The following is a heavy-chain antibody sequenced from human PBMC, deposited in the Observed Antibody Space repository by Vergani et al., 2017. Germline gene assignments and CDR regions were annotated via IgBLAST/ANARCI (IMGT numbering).Heavy chain of an antibody. CDR3: ARHTTYTDS. J-gene: IGHJ4*02. V-gene: IGHV5-51*01. CDR2: IYPAHSDT. D-gene: IGHD1-1*01. CDR1: EYSFGNYW. Sequence: EVELVQSGPEMRKPGESLKISCKGSEYSFGNYWIGWVRQMPGKGLEWMGVIYPAHSDTRYSPSFQGQVTISADKSISTAFLQWDSLKASATALYYCARHTTYTDSWGQGTLVTVSS.